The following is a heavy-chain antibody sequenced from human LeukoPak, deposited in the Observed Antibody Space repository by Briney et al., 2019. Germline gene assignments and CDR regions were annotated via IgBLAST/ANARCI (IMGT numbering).Heavy chain of an antibody. V-gene: IGHV4-59*11. Sequence: PSETLSLTCTVAGGSISSHYWSWIRQPPGKGLEWIGCIYNSGSPNYNPSLKSRVTISVDTSKNQFSLKLSSVTAADTAVYYCARGILGFGDYYYYYMDVWGKGTTVTVSS. CDR2: IYNSGSP. CDR3: ARGILGFGDYYYYYMDV. J-gene: IGHJ6*03. D-gene: IGHD3-10*01. CDR1: GGSISSHY.